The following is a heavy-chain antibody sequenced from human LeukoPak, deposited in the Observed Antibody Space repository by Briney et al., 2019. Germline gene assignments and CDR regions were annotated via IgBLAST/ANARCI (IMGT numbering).Heavy chain of an antibody. J-gene: IGHJ4*02. CDR3: AREAYDYVWGSYQLDY. D-gene: IGHD3-16*01. CDR2: IYTSGST. V-gene: IGHV4-4*07. CDR1: GGSISSYY. Sequence: SETLSLTCTVSGGSISSYYWSWIRQPAGKGLEWIGRIYTSGSTNYNPSLKSRVTMSVDTSKNQCSLKLSSVTAADTAVYYCAREAYDYVWGSYQLDYWGQGTLVTVSS.